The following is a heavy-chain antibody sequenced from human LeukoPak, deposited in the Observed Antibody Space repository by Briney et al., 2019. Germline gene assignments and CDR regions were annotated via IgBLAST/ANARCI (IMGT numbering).Heavy chain of an antibody. CDR2: ISYSGST. V-gene: IGHV4-39*01. CDR3: ARHPWAHYFDY. J-gene: IGHJ4*02. CDR1: GGSMSPYH. D-gene: IGHD3-16*01. Sequence: PSETLSLTCTVSGGSMSPYHWGWIRQPPGKGLEWIGSISYSGSTYYNPSLKSRVTISEHTSKNQFSLRLSSVTAADTAVYYCARHPWAHYFDYWGQGTLVTVSS.